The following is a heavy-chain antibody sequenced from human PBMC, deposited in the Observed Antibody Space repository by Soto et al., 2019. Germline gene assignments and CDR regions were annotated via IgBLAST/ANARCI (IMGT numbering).Heavy chain of an antibody. CDR3: ARAFDSLVPTAY. D-gene: IGHD3-9*01. Sequence: ASVKVSCKASGYTFTGYYMHWVRQAPGQGLEWMGWINPNSGGTNYAQKFQGWVTMTRDTSISTAYMELSRLRSDDTAVYYCARAFDSLVPTAYWGQGTLVTVSS. J-gene: IGHJ4*02. CDR1: GYTFTGYY. CDR2: INPNSGGT. V-gene: IGHV1-2*04.